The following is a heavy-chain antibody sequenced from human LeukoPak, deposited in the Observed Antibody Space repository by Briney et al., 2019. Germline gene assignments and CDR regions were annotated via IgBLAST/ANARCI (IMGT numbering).Heavy chain of an antibody. V-gene: IGHV3-23*01. CDR3: AKAHIAVADNRTPYYYYYMDV. CDR1: GFTFSSYA. J-gene: IGHJ6*03. CDR2: ISGSGGST. Sequence: GGSPRLSCAASGFTFSSYAMSWVRQAPGKGLEWVSAISGSGGSTYYADSVKGRFTISRDNSKNTLYLQMNSLRAEDTAVYYCAKAHIAVADNRTPYYYYYMDVWGKGTTVTVSS. D-gene: IGHD6-19*01.